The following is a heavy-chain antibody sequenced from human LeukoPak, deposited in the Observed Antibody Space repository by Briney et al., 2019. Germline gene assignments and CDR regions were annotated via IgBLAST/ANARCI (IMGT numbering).Heavy chain of an antibody. J-gene: IGHJ4*02. CDR2: IYRGGNT. Sequence: GGSLRLSCAASGFTVSGHPMSRVRQAPGKGLEWVSVIYRGGNTYYADSVKGRFTISRDNSKNTLYLQMNRLRVEDAAVYYCASSDDYNTYWYYLNFWGQGTLVTVSS. CDR3: ASSDDYNTYWYYLNF. CDR1: GFTVSGHP. D-gene: IGHD4-11*01. V-gene: IGHV3-53*01.